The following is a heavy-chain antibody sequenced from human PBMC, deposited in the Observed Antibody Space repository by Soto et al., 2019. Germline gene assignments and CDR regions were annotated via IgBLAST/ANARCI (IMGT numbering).Heavy chain of an antibody. CDR1: GVTVSSNY. CDR3: ERHRYYYGGSYFDY. D-gene: IGHD4-17*01. CDR2: IYSGGST. Sequence: EVQLVESGGGLVQPGGSLRLSCAASGVTVSSNYMNWVRQAPGKGLEWVSVIYSGGSTYYAAYVKGRFNISRDNSKNRLYLKMNSRRDEDTAEYYWERHRYYYGGSYFDYWGQGTLVTVSS. J-gene: IGHJ4*02. V-gene: IGHV3-66*04.